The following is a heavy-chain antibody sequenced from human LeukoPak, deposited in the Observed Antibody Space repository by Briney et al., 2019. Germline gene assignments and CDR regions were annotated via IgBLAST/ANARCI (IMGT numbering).Heavy chain of an antibody. CDR1: GGSISSYY. CDR3: ARLGPTTVTTFLGY. Sequence: SETLSLTCSVSGGSISSYYWSWIRQPPGKGLEWIGYIYYSGSTNYNPSLKSRVTISVDTSKNQFSLKLSSVTAADTAVYYCARLGPTTVTTFLGYWGQGTLVTVSS. CDR2: IYYSGST. V-gene: IGHV4-59*08. D-gene: IGHD4-11*01. J-gene: IGHJ4*02.